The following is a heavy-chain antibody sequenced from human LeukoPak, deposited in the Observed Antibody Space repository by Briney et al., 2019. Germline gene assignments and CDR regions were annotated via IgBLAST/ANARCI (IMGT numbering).Heavy chain of an antibody. V-gene: IGHV3-23*01. D-gene: IGHD5-24*01. CDR1: GFTFSSYA. CDR3: AREVGADRGGYSLDY. Sequence: GGSLRLSCAASGFTFSSYAMSWVRQAPGKGLEWVSAISGSGGSTYYADSVKGRFTISRDNAKNSLYLQMNSLRVEDTAVYYCAREVGADRGGYSLDYWGQGILVTVSS. J-gene: IGHJ4*02. CDR2: ISGSGGST.